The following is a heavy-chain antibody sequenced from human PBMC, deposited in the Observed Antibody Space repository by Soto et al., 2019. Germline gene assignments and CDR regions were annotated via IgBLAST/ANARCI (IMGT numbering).Heavy chain of an antibody. CDR2: IYWDDDK. J-gene: IGHJ4*02. CDR3: GYSHRYGDHIIDY. CDR1: GFSLSTSGVG. V-gene: IGHV2-5*02. Sequence: QITLKESGPTLVKPTQTLTLTCTFSGFSLSTSGVGVGWIRQPPGKALEWLALIYWDDDKRYSPSLRSRLTVTESSSKDHVVLTTTNIDTEDTATYYCGYSHRYGDHIIDYWGQGTLVTVSS. D-gene: IGHD4-17*01.